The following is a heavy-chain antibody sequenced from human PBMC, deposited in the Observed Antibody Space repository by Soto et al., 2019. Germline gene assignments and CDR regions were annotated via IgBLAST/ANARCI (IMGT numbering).Heavy chain of an antibody. D-gene: IGHD3-22*01. CDR1: GFTFSNAW. J-gene: IGHJ4*02. V-gene: IGHV3-15*01. CDR2: IKSKTDGGTT. Sequence: GSLRLSCAASGFTFSNAWMSWVRQAPGKGLEWVGRIKSKTDGGTTDYAEPVKGRFTISRDDSKNTLYLQMNSLKTVDTALYYCTTGMLYYYDSSGYYYPFDYWGQGT. CDR3: TTGMLYYYDSSGYYYPFDY.